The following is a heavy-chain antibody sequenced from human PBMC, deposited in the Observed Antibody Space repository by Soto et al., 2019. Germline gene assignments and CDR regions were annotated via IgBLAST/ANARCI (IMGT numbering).Heavy chain of an antibody. J-gene: IGHJ4*02. D-gene: IGHD2-15*01. CDR1: GYTFTSYA. Sequence: QVQLVQSGAEVKKPGASVKVSCKASGYTFTSYAMHWVRQAPGQRLEWMGWINAGNGNTKYSQKFQGRVTITRDTAAGTSYRGLSSLRSEDTAVYYCASGPGGPDGPGDYWGQGTLVTVSS. V-gene: IGHV1-3*01. CDR2: INAGNGNT. CDR3: ASGPGGPDGPGDY.